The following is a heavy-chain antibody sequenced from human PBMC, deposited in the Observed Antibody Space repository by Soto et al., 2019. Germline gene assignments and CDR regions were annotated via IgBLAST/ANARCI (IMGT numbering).Heavy chain of an antibody. CDR1: GFTFRTYG. CDR3: ARESIGTTGSTSLDY. J-gene: IGHJ4*02. V-gene: IGHV3-33*01. D-gene: IGHD1-1*01. CDR2: IWYDGSNK. Sequence: QVQLVESGGGVVQPGRSLRLSCAASGFTFRTYGMHWVRQAPGKGLEWVAIIWYDGSNKYYADSVKGRFTISRDNSKNVLYLELNSLRAEGTALYYCARESIGTTGSTSLDYWGQGTLVTVSS.